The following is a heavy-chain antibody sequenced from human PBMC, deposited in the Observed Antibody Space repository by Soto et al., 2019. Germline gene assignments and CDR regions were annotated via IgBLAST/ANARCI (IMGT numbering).Heavy chain of an antibody. CDR1: GGSMSSSNW. D-gene: IGHD4-17*01. V-gene: IGHV4-4*02. Sequence: QVQLQESGPGLVKPSGTLSLTCTVSGGSMSSSNWWNWVRQPPGKGLEWIGEAHHSGRTNYNPSLQSRVTISVDKSKNHFSLKLCSVTAADTAVYYCARSEATVLDYWGQGTLVTVSS. CDR2: AHHSGRT. CDR3: ARSEATVLDY. J-gene: IGHJ4*02.